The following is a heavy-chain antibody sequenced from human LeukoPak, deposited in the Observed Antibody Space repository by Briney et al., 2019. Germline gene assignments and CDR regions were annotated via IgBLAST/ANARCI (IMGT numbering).Heavy chain of an antibody. D-gene: IGHD3-3*01. CDR1: GYTSTSYG. CDR2: ISAYNGNT. J-gene: IGHJ6*02. CDR3: ARVYRDFWSGYYYYYGMDV. V-gene: IGHV1-18*01. Sequence: ASVKVSCKASGYTSTSYGISWVRQAPGQGLEWMGWISAYNGNTNYAQKLQGRVTMTTDTSTSTAYMELRSLRSDDTAVYYCARVYRDFWSGYYYYYGMDVWGQGTTVTVSS.